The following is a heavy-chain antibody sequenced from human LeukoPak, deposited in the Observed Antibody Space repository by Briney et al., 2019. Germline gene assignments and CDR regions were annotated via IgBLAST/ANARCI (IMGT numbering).Heavy chain of an antibody. CDR1: GYTFTGYY. D-gene: IGHD3-3*02. CDR2: INPNSGGT. J-gene: IGHJ6*03. CDR3: ARDSTPSDYYYYYMDV. Sequence: ASVKVSCKASGYTFTGYYMHWVRQAPGQGLEWMGWINPNSGGTNYAQKFQGRVTMTRDTSISTAYMELSRLRSDDTAVYYCARDSTPSDYYYYYMDVWGKGTTVTVSS. V-gene: IGHV1-2*02.